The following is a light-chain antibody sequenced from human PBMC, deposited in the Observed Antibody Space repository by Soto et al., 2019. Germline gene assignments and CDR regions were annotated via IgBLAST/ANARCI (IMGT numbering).Light chain of an antibody. Sequence: EIVLTQSPGTLSLSPGERATLSCRASPSVTNFLAWYQQKPGQTPRLLIYDASNRATGIPARFSGSGSGTDFTLTISTLEPEDFAVYYCQQRSDSPLTFGGGTKVDIK. V-gene: IGKV3-11*01. CDR2: DAS. CDR3: QQRSDSPLT. J-gene: IGKJ4*01. CDR1: PSVTNF.